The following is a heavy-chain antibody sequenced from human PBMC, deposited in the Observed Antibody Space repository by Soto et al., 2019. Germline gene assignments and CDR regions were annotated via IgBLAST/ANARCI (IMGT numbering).Heavy chain of an antibody. V-gene: IGHV3-30*18. CDR1: GFTFSSCA. Sequence: GGSLRLSCASSGFTFSSCAMHCVRQVPGKGLEWLAVVSHDGSLYPYADSVKGRFSISRDNSRKTLYLQMNSLRPEDTAVYYCVKDRSDTWSFDYWGQGTLVTVSS. D-gene: IGHD2-8*02. CDR2: VSHDGSLY. CDR3: VKDRSDTWSFDY. J-gene: IGHJ4*02.